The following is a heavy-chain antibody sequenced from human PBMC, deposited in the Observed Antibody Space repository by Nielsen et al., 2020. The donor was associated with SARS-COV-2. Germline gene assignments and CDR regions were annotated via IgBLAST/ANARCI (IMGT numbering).Heavy chain of an antibody. V-gene: IGHV4-31*03. J-gene: IGHJ6*02. Sequence: SETLSLTCTVSGGSISSGGYYWSWIRHHSGRGLEWIGYIYFSGRTCYNPSLKSRVTISVDTSKNQFSLGLRSVTAADTAVYYCARESSGYDHYNYGMDVWGQGTTVTVSS. CDR3: ARESSGYDHYNYGMDV. CDR1: GGSISSGGYY. D-gene: IGHD5-12*01. CDR2: IYFSGRT.